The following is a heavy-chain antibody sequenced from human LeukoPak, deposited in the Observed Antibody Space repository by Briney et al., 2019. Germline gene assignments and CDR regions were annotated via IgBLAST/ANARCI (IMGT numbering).Heavy chain of an antibody. Sequence: SETLSLTCTVSGGSISSYYWSWIRQPPGKGLEWIGYIYYSGSTNYNPSLKSRVTISVDTSKNQFSLKLSSVTAADTAVYYCARRDHPSRLVATPTWRPSGYNWFDPWGQGTLVTVSS. D-gene: IGHD5-12*01. CDR3: ARRDHPSRLVATPTWRPSGYNWFDP. J-gene: IGHJ5*02. V-gene: IGHV4-59*12. CDR2: IYYSGST. CDR1: GGSISSYY.